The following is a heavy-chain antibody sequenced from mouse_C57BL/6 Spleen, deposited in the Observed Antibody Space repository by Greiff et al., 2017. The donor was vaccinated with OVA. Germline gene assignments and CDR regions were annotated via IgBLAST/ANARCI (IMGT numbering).Heavy chain of an antibody. D-gene: IGHD3-1*01. J-gene: IGHJ2*01. Sequence: VQLQQSGPELVKPGASVKISCKASGYSFTGYYMNWVKQSPEKSLEWIGEINPSTGGTTYNQKFKAKATLTVDKSSSTAYMQLKSLTSDDSAVYYCAREGLPFDYWGQGTTLTVSS. CDR2: INPSTGGT. V-gene: IGHV1-42*01. CDR3: AREGLPFDY. CDR1: GYSFTGYY.